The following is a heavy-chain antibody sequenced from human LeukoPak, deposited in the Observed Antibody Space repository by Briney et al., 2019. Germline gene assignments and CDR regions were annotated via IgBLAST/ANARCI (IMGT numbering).Heavy chain of an antibody. CDR2: INSDGSST. D-gene: IGHD2-15*01. CDR3: ATGGGWYYDY. V-gene: IGHV3-74*01. J-gene: IGHJ4*02. CDR1: GFTFSSYW. Sequence: PGGSLRLSCAASGFTFSSYWMHWVRQAPGKGLVWVSRINSDGSSTIYADSVKGRFTISRDNAKSTGYLQMNSLSAEDTAVYYCATGGGWYYDYWGQGTLVTVSS.